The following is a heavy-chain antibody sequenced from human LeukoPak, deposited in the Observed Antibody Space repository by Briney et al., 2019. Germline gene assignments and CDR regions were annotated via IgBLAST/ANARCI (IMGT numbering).Heavy chain of an antibody. D-gene: IGHD3-3*01. CDR3: ARDHPTALRFLEWLPL. J-gene: IGHJ4*02. CDR1: GFTFSSYS. Sequence: GGSLRLSCAASGFTFSSYSMTWVRQAPGKGLEWVSYISSSSSTIYYADSVKGRFTISRDNAKNSLYLQMNSLRDEDTAVYYCARDHPTALRFLEWLPLWGQGTLVTVSS. V-gene: IGHV3-48*02. CDR2: ISSSSSTI.